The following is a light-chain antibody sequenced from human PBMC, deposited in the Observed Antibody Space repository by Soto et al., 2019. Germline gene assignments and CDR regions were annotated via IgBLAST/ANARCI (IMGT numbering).Light chain of an antibody. Sequence: NFMLTQPHSVSESPGKTVTISCTRSSGSIASNYVQWYQQRPGSAPTTVIYEDKQRPSGVPDRFSGSIDSSSNSASLTISGLKPEDEAAYSCQSYDSRNQGVFGGGTKLTVL. CDR1: SGSIASNY. CDR2: EDK. V-gene: IGLV6-57*04. CDR3: QSYDSRNQGV. J-gene: IGLJ2*01.